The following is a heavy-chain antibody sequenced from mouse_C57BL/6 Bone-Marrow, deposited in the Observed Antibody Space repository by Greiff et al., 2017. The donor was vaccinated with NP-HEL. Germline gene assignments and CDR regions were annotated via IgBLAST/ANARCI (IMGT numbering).Heavy chain of an antibody. CDR1: GFNIKDDY. CDR3: TSVTTGVADY. J-gene: IGHJ2*01. CDR2: IDPENGDT. V-gene: IGHV14-4*01. Sequence: VQLQQSGAELVRPGASVKLSCTASGFNIKDDYMHWVKQRPEQGLEWIGWIDPENGDTEYASKFQGKATITADTSSNTAYLQLSSLTSEDTAVYYCTSVTTGVADYWGQGTTLTVSS. D-gene: IGHD1-1*01.